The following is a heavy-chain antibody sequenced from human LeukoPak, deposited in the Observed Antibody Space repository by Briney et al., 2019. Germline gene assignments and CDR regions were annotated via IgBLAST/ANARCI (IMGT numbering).Heavy chain of an antibody. D-gene: IGHD3-10*01. CDR3: ARDRRVLWFGESSFDY. CDR2: ISVYNGNT. V-gene: IGHV1-18*01. J-gene: IGHJ4*02. CDR1: GYTFTNYG. Sequence: ASVKVSCKASGYTFTNYGISWVRQAPGQGLEWMGWISVYNGNTNYAQRLQGRVTMTTDTSTSTAYMEMRSLRSEDTAVYYCARDRRVLWFGESSFDYWGQGTLVTVSS.